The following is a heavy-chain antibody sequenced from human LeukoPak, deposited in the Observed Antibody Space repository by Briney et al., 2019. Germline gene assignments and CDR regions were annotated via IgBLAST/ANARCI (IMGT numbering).Heavy chain of an antibody. CDR2: ISYDGSNK. CDR3: ARAGDGYYYDSSGYYPDAFDI. CDR1: GFTFSSYA. D-gene: IGHD3-22*01. J-gene: IGHJ3*02. V-gene: IGHV3-30-3*01. Sequence: PGGSLRLSCAASGFTFSSYAMHWVRQAPGKGLEWVAVISYDGSNKYYADSVKGRFTISRDNSKNTLYLQMNSLRAEDTAVYYCARAGDGYYYDSSGYYPDAFDIWGQGTMVTVSS.